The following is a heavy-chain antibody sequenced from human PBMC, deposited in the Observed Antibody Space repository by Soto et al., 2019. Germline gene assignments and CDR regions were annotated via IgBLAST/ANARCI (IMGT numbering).Heavy chain of an antibody. J-gene: IGHJ6*02. CDR1: GYTFTSYD. V-gene: IGHV1-8*01. CDR3: VGGGGVYGSGSYYRRYYYYYYGMDV. Sequence: QVQLVQSGAEVKKPGASVKVSCKASGYTFTSYDINWVRQATGQGLEWMGWMNPNSGNTGYAQKFQGRVTMTRNTSISTAYMELSSLRSEDTAVYYCVGGGGVYGSGSYYRRYYYYYYGMDVWGQGTTVTVSS. D-gene: IGHD3-10*01. CDR2: MNPNSGNT.